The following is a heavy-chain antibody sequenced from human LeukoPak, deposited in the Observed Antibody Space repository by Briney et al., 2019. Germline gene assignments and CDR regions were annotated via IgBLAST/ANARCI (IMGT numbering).Heavy chain of an antibody. Sequence: SQTLSLTCTVSGGSISSGGYDWSWIRQHAGKGLEWIGYIYYSGSTYYNPALKSRVTISVDTSKNQFSLKLSSVTAADTAVYYCARGTNGGPGAFDIWGQGTMVTVSS. V-gene: IGHV4-31*03. CDR2: IYYSGST. CDR1: GGSISSGGYD. CDR3: ARGTNGGPGAFDI. J-gene: IGHJ3*02. D-gene: IGHD4-23*01.